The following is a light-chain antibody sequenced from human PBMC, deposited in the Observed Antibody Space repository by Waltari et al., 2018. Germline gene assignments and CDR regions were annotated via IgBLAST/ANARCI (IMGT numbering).Light chain of an antibody. CDR3: QQRSVWPVT. J-gene: IGKJ4*01. V-gene: IGKV3-11*02. CDR2: EAS. Sequence: ETVLTLSAATLSLSPGERVTLSCRSSQSVSRALGWFLQKPGQAPKLLIYEASNRPPGLPGRFSGSGFERDYTHTISSLEPEDFGVYYCQQRSVWPVTFGGGTKLEI. CDR1: QSVSRA.